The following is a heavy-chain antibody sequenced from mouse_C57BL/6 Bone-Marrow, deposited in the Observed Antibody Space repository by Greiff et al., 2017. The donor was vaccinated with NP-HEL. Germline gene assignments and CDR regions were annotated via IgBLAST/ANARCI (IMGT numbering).Heavy chain of an antibody. Sequence: QVQLKESGPGILQSSQTLSLTCSFSGFSLSTSGMGVSWIRQPSGKGLEWLAHIYWDDDKRYNPSLKSRRTISKDTSRNQVFLKITSVHTADTATYYCARRPKGYYYGSSHFDYWGQGTTLTVSS. J-gene: IGHJ2*01. V-gene: IGHV8-12*01. D-gene: IGHD1-1*01. CDR3: ARRPKGYYYGSSHFDY. CDR2: IYWDDDK. CDR1: GFSLSTSGMG.